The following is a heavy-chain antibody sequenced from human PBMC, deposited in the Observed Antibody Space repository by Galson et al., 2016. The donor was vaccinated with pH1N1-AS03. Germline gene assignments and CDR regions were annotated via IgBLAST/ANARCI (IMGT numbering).Heavy chain of an antibody. V-gene: IGHV3-33*01. J-gene: IGHJ4*02. D-gene: IGHD3-10*01. CDR1: GFTFSNYG. CDR3: ARERSNFDSWIYYNVIDF. Sequence: SLRLSCAASGFTFSNYGMHWVRQAPGKGLEWVALIWYDGNTEYYADSVKGRFTISRDNSRDTLFLQMNSPTTEDTAVYFCARERSNFDSWIYYNVIDFWGQGTLVAVSS. CDR2: IWYDGNTE.